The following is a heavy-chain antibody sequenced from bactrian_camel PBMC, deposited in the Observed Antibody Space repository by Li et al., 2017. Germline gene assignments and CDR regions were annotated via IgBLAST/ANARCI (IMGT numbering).Heavy chain of an antibody. Sequence: VQLVESGGGSVQAGGSLRLSCAVSGSTGSHCCRGWFRQAPGKEREGFALISDDGTPLYGDSVLGRFTISQDNTKNTNTVYLQMNSLKSEDTAVYYCAADSYGAWCGLAGQGTQVTVS. CDR2: ISDDGTP. V-gene: IGHV3S53*01. D-gene: IGHD6*01. J-gene: IGHJ4*01. CDR1: GSTGSHCC.